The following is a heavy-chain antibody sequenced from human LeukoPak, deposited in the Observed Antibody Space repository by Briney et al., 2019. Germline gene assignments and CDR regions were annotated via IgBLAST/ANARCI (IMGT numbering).Heavy chain of an antibody. CDR1: GYSISSGYY. V-gene: IGHV4-38-2*02. CDR3: ARGGTYYYDSSGYYWSFDP. D-gene: IGHD3-22*01. J-gene: IGHJ5*02. Sequence: SETLSLTCTVSGYSISSGYYWGWIRQPPGKGLEWIGSIYHSGSTYYNPSLKSRVTISVDTSKNQFSLKLSSVTAADTAVYYCARGGTYYYDSSGYYWSFDPWGQGTLVTVSS. CDR2: IYHSGST.